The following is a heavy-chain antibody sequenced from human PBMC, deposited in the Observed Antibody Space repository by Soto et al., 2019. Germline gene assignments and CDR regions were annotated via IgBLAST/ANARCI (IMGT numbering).Heavy chain of an antibody. D-gene: IGHD6-13*01. CDR3: AKHVAAAIRYYFDY. V-gene: IGHV3-23*01. Sequence: GSLRLSCAASGFTFSSYAMSWVRQAPGKGLEWVLAISGSGGSTYYADSVKGRFTISRDNSKNTLYLQMNSLRAEDTAVYYCAKHVAAAIRYYFDYWGQGTLVTVSS. J-gene: IGHJ4*02. CDR1: GFTFSSYA. CDR2: ISGSGGST.